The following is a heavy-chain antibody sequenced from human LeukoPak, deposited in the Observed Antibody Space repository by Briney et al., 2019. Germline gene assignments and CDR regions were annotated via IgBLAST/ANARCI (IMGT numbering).Heavy chain of an antibody. CDR2: ISTGGSNM. J-gene: IGHJ4*02. V-gene: IGHV3-11*04. Sequence: PGGSLRLSCAASGFIFGDYYMSWIRRAPGKGLEWISYISTGGSNMFYADSVKGRFIISRDNAKNSPYLQMNSLRAEDTAVYYCARGGYFMITFGGLLDYWGQGTLVTVSS. CDR1: GFIFGDYY. D-gene: IGHD3-16*01. CDR3: ARGGYFMITFGGLLDY.